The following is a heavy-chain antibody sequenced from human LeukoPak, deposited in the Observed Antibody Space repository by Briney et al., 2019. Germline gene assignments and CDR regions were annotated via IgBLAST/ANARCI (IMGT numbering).Heavy chain of an antibody. CDR3: ARDSRLNHFDY. Sequence: SETLSLTCTVSGGSISGYYWSWIRQPPGKGLEWIGYIYYSGSTNYNPSLKSRVTISVDTSKNQFSLKLSSVTAADTAVYYCARDSRLNHFDYWGQGTLVTVSS. CDR2: IYYSGST. J-gene: IGHJ4*02. CDR1: GGSISGYY. V-gene: IGHV4-59*01. D-gene: IGHD2-2*01.